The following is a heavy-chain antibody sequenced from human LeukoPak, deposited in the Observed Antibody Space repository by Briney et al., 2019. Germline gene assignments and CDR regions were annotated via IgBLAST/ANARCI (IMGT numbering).Heavy chain of an antibody. Sequence: GGSLRLSCSASGFTFSSYVMHWVRQAPGKGLEYVSAVTNNGGSTFHADSVKGRFSISRDNSKNTLYLQMSSLRAEDTAVYYCVRGGSSGWYGDYWGQGTLVTVSS. J-gene: IGHJ4*02. CDR2: VTNNGGST. D-gene: IGHD6-19*01. CDR1: GFTFSSYV. V-gene: IGHV3-64D*09. CDR3: VRGGSSGWYGDY.